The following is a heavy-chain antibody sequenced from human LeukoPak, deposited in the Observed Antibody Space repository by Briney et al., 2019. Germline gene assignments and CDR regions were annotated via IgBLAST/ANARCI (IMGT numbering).Heavy chain of an antibody. V-gene: IGHV1-46*01. CDR1: GYTLTSYY. CDR2: INPSGGST. CDR3: ARGPKYQLSNGGWFDP. Sequence: ASVKVSCKASGYTLTSYYMHWVRQAPGQGLEWMGIINPSGGSTSYAQKFQGRVTMTRDASTSTVYMELSSLRSEDTAVYYCARGPKYQLSNGGWFDPWGQGTLVTVSS. D-gene: IGHD2-2*01. J-gene: IGHJ5*02.